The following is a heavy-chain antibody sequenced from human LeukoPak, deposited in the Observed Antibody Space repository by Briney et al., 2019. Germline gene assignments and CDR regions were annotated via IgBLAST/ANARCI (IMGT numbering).Heavy chain of an antibody. CDR1: GFSFSIYS. V-gene: IGHV3-48*01. Sequence: GGSLRLSSAASGFSFSIYSMNWVRQAPGKGLEWVSYIDSMSGSIYYADSVKGRFTISRDNAKNSLYLQMNSLRAEDTAVYYCTREASEFYWGQGTLVTVSS. CDR3: TREASEFY. D-gene: IGHD3-10*01. J-gene: IGHJ4*02. CDR2: IDSMSGSI.